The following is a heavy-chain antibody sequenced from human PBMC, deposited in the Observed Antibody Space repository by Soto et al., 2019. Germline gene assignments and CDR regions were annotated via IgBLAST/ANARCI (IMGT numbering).Heavy chain of an antibody. Sequence: PGGSLRLSCAASGFTFSSYSMNWVRQAPGKGLEWVSYISSSSSTIYYADSVKGRFTISRDNAKNSLYLQMNSLRAEDTAVYYCARDLIRAFTFGGRNYAFDIWGQGTMVTVSS. CDR1: GFTFSSYS. J-gene: IGHJ3*02. CDR3: ARDLIRAFTFGGRNYAFDI. CDR2: ISSSSSTI. D-gene: IGHD3-16*01. V-gene: IGHV3-48*01.